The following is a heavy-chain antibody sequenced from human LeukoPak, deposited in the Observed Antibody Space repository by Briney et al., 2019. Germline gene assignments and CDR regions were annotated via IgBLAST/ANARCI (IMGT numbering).Heavy chain of an antibody. J-gene: IGHJ6*02. CDR3: AKARGIRYYYGMDV. D-gene: IGHD1-26*01. Sequence: GGSLRLSCAASGFTFTNYAMSWVRQAPGKGLEWVSTISGSGGTTYYADSVKGRFTISRDNSKNTLYLQMNSLRAEDTAVYYCAKARGIRYYYGMDVWGQGTTVTVSS. CDR1: GFTFTNYA. CDR2: ISGSGGTT. V-gene: IGHV3-23*01.